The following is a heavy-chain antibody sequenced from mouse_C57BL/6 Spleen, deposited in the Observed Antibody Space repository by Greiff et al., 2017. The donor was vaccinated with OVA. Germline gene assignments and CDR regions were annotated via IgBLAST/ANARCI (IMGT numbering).Heavy chain of an antibody. Sequence: QVQLQQPGAELVRPGSSVKLSCKASGYTFTSYWMHWVKQRPIQGLEWIGNIDPSDSETHYNQKFKDKATLTVAKSSSTAYMQLSSLTSEDSAVYYCAREGAGTGLDYWGQGTTLTVSS. D-gene: IGHD4-1*01. J-gene: IGHJ2*01. V-gene: IGHV1-52*01. CDR2: IDPSDSET. CDR1: GYTFTSYW. CDR3: AREGAGTGLDY.